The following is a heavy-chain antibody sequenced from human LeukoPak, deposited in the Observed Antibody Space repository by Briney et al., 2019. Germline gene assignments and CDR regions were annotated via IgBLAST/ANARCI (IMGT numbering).Heavy chain of an antibody. CDR3: ARAWTLTLWFGAGMLGYGMDV. V-gene: IGHV1-8*02. D-gene: IGHD3-10*01. J-gene: IGHJ6*02. CDR2: MNPNSGNT. Sequence: ASVKVSCKASGYTFTGYYMHWVRQAPGQGLEWMGWMNPNSGNTGYAQKFQGRVTMTRNTSISTAYMELSSLRSEDTAVYYCARAWTLTLWFGAGMLGYGMDVWGQGTTVTVSS. CDR1: GYTFTGYY.